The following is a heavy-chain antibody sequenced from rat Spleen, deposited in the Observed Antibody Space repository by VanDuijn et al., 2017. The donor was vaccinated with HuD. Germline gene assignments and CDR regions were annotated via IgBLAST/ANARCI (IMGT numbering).Heavy chain of an antibody. J-gene: IGHJ4*01. CDR3: TRGYVMDA. V-gene: IGHV5-25*01. CDR1: GFTFSSYD. Sequence: EVELVESGGGLVQPGRSLKLSCVASGFTFSSYDMAWVRQAPTKGLEWVASISPSGGITYYRDSVKGRFTISRDNTKSTLSLQMDSLRSEDTATYYCTRGYVMDAWGQGASVTVSS. CDR2: ISPSGGIT.